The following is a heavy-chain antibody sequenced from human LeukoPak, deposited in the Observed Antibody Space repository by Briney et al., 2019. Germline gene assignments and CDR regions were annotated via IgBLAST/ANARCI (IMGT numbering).Heavy chain of an antibody. V-gene: IGHV4-39*07. J-gene: IGHJ4*02. CDR3: AREVSGRFDY. CDR2: IYYSGST. CDR1: GGSISSSSYY. Sequence: SETLSLTCTVSGGSISSSSYYWGWIRQPPGKGLEWTGYIYYSGSTNYNPSLKSRVTISVDTSKNQFSLKLSSVTAADTAIYYCAREVSGRFDYWGQGTLVTVSS. D-gene: IGHD5/OR15-5a*01.